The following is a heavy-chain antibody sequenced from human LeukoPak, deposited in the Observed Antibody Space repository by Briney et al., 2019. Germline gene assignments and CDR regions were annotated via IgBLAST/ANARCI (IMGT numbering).Heavy chain of an antibody. CDR1: GFTLSNYA. J-gene: IGHJ4*02. D-gene: IGHD3-22*01. Sequence: GGSLRLSCAASGFTLSNYAMSWVRQAPGKGLEWVSGISGSGGSTYYADSVKGRFTISRDNAKNTLYLQMNSLRAEDTAVYYCARVATYYDSSGYNSGYFDYWGQGTLVAVSS. V-gene: IGHV3-23*01. CDR3: ARVATYYDSSGYNSGYFDY. CDR2: ISGSGGST.